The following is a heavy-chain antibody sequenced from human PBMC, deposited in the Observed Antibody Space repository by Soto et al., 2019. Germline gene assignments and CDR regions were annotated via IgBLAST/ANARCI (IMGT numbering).Heavy chain of an antibody. CDR1: GGSISSGGYY. V-gene: IGHV4-31*03. CDR2: IYYSGRA. D-gene: IGHD3-3*01. CDR3: ARGRGWSGGPFDI. J-gene: IGHJ3*02. Sequence: QVQLQESGPGLVKPSQTLSLTCTVSGGSISSGGYYWSWIRQHPGKGLEWIGYIYYSGRAYYSPYLKRRVTISVDTSKNQFSLKLSSVTAADTAVYYCARGRGWSGGPFDIWGQGTMVTVSS.